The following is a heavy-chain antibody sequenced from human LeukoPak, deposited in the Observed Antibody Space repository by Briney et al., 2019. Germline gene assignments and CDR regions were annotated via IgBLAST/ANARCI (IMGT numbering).Heavy chain of an antibody. CDR1: GFTFSSYG. V-gene: IGHV3-30*03. CDR3: ARDPDPDYYDSSASLHYFDY. CDR2: ISYDGSNK. J-gene: IGHJ4*02. Sequence: GGSLRLSCAASGFTFSSYGMHWVRQAPGKGLEWVAVISYDGSNKYYADSVKGRFTISRDNSKNTLYLQMNSLRAEDTAVYYCARDPDPDYYDSSASLHYFDYWGQGTLVTVSS. D-gene: IGHD3-22*01.